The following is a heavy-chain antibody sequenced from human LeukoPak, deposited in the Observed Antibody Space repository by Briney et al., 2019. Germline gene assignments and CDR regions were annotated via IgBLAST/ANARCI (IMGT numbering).Heavy chain of an antibody. CDR2: TYYSGST. V-gene: IGHV4-59*01. J-gene: IGHJ5*02. Sequence: SETLSLTCTVSGGSMSNYYWSWIRQPPGKGLEWIGYTYYSGSTNYNPSLKSRVTISVDTSKNKYSLKLRSVTAADTAVYYRARVCGGDCYPLGFDPWGQGTLVTVCS. D-gene: IGHD2-21*02. CDR3: ARVCGGDCYPLGFDP. CDR1: GGSMSNYY.